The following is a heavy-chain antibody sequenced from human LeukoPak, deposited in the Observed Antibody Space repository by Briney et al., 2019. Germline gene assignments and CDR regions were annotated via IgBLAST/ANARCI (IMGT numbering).Heavy chain of an antibody. V-gene: IGHV3-33*01. CDR1: GFTFSSYG. CDR2: IWYDGSKS. Sequence: PGGSLRLSCAASGFTFSSYGMHWVRQPPGKGLEWVAVIWYDGSKSYYTDSVKGRFTISRDSPKNTLYLQMNSLRVEDTAVYYCARDFGPTWYGLDYWGQGTLVTVSS. D-gene: IGHD6-13*01. CDR3: ARDFGPTWYGLDY. J-gene: IGHJ4*02.